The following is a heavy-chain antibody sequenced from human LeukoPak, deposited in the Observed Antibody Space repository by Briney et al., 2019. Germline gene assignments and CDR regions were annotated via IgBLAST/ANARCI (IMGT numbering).Heavy chain of an antibody. V-gene: IGHV3-23*01. D-gene: IGHD3-10*02. J-gene: IGHJ2*01. Sequence: GGSLRLSCAASGFTFSSYAMSWVRQAPGKGLEWVSVISGSGASTYYADSVKGRFTISRDNSKNTLYLQMNSLRAEDTAVYYCARPEELGSGSYPAPFDLWGRGTLVTVSS. CDR1: GFTFSSYA. CDR2: ISGSGAST. CDR3: ARPEELGSGSYPAPFDL.